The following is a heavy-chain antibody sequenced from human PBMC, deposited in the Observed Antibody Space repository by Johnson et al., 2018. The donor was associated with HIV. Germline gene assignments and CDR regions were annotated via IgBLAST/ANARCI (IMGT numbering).Heavy chain of an antibody. CDR1: GFTFDDYA. V-gene: IGHV3-66*01. J-gene: IGHJ3*02. Sequence: VQLVESGGGLVQPGRSLRLSCAASGFTFDDYAMHWVRQAPGKGLEWVSGIYSGGSTYYADSVKGLFTISRDNSKNTLYLQMNSLRAEDTAVYYCARAYSYCAFDIWGLGKKVTVAS. CDR2: IYSGGST. D-gene: IGHD5-18*01. CDR3: ARAYSYCAFDI.